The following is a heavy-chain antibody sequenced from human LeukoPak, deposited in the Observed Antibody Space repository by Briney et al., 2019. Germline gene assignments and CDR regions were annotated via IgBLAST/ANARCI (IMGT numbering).Heavy chain of an antibody. J-gene: IGHJ3*02. D-gene: IGHD3-22*01. CDR1: GFTFSSYD. CDR3: ARAPYDSSGPRGHGASDI. CDR2: IGTAGDT. V-gene: IGHV3-13*01. Sequence: GGFLRLSCAASGFTFSSYDMHWVRQATGKGLEWVSAIGTAGDTYYPGSVKGRFTISRENAKNSLYLQMNSLRAGDTAVYYCARAPYDSSGPRGHGASDIWGQGTMVTVSS.